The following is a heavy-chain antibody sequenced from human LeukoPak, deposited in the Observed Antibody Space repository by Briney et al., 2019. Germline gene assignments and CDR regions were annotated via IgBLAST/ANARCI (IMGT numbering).Heavy chain of an antibody. D-gene: IGHD4-17*01. CDR1: GFTFNSYA. CDR2: ISGSGGST. CDR3: AKFRGYGIFDY. J-gene: IGHJ4*02. V-gene: IGHV3-23*01. Sequence: GGSLRLSCAASGFTFNSYAMSWVRQAPGKGLEWVSAISGSGGSTYYADSVKGRFTISRDNSKNTLYLQINSLRAEDTAVYYCAKFRGYGIFDYWGQGTLVTVSS.